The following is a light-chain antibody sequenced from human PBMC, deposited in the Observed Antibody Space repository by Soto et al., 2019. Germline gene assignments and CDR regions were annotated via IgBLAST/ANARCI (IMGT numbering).Light chain of an antibody. Sequence: QSMLTQPPSASGFPGQSVTISWTGTSSDVGYYDYVSWYQQHPGKAPKLVIYEVTKRPSGVPDRVSASKSGNTASLTVSGLRAEDEADYYCSSYAGSNNFVFGSGTKVTVL. CDR2: EVT. V-gene: IGLV2-8*01. J-gene: IGLJ1*01. CDR3: SSYAGSNNFV. CDR1: SSDVGYYDY.